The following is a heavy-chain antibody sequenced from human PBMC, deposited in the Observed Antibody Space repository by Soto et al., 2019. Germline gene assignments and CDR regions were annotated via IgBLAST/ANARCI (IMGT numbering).Heavy chain of an antibody. CDR1: GDSISNSDAY. CDR3: AMHSGSYGREY. V-gene: IGHV4-39*01. J-gene: IGHJ4*02. CDR2: INYSGST. D-gene: IGHD1-26*01. Sequence: QVQLQESGPGLVKPSETLSLSCAVSGDSISNSDAYWTWIRQPPGKGLEWIGTINYSGSTYYNPSFKSRVTMSVDTCENQFSLKVSSVSATETALYYCAMHSGSYGREYWGQGTLVTVSS.